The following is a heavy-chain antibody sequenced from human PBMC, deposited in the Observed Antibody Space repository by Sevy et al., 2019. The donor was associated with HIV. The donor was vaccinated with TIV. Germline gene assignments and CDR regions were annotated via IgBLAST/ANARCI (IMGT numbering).Heavy chain of an antibody. CDR2: IYPGDSDT. CDR1: GYSFTSYW. D-gene: IGHD3-10*01. Sequence: GESLKISCKGSGYSFTSYWIGWVRQMPGKGLEWMGIIYPGDSDTRYSPSFQGQVTISADKSISTAYLQWSSLKASDTAMYYCARSSTLTYYYGSGSYYSDAFDIWGQGTMVTVSS. J-gene: IGHJ3*02. V-gene: IGHV5-51*01. CDR3: ARSSTLTYYYGSGSYYSDAFDI.